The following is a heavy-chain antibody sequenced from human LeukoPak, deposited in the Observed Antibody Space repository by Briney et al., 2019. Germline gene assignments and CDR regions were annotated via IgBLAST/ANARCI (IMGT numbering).Heavy chain of an antibody. D-gene: IGHD5-18*01. J-gene: IGHJ4*02. Sequence: GGSLRLSCAASGFTFSSYTMNWVRQPPGKGLEWVSNIGTSSTTIYYADSVKGRFTISRDNAKNSLYLQMNSLRAEDTALYYCAKGTAMLPSYYFDYWGQGSLVTVSS. CDR3: AKGTAMLPSYYFDY. V-gene: IGHV3-48*04. CDR2: IGTSSTTI. CDR1: GFTFSSYT.